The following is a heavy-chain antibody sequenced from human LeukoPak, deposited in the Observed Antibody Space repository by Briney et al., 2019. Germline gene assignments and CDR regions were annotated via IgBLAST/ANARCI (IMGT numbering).Heavy chain of an antibody. Sequence: PGGSLRLSCAASGFTFSSYMNWVRQAPGKGLEWVSSISSTSSYIYYADSVKGRFTISRDNAKNSLYLQMNSLRAEDTAVYYCARMTDIVVVPTAYTNWFDPWGQGTLVTVSS. V-gene: IGHV3-21*01. CDR2: ISSTSSYI. CDR1: GFTFSSY. J-gene: IGHJ5*02. CDR3: ARMTDIVVVPTAYTNWFDP. D-gene: IGHD2-2*01.